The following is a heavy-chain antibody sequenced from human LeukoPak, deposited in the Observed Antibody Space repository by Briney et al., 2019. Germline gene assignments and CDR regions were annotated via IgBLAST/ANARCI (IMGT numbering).Heavy chain of an antibody. D-gene: IGHD1-26*01. Sequence: GGSLRLSCAASGFTFSSYGMHWVRQAPGKGLEWVSSISSSSSYIYYADSVKGRFTISRDNAKNSLYLQMNSLRAEDTAVYYCARDRVGATREYNWFDPWGQGTLVTVSS. CDR2: ISSSSSYI. J-gene: IGHJ5*02. V-gene: IGHV3-21*01. CDR3: ARDRVGATREYNWFDP. CDR1: GFTFSSYG.